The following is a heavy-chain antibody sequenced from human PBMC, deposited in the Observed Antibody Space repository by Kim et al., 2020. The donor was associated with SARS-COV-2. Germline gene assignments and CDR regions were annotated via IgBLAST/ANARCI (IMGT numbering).Heavy chain of an antibody. Sequence: SVKVSCKASGGTFSSYAISWVRQAPGQGLEWMGGIIPIFGTANYAQKFQGRVTITADESTSTAYMELSSLRSEDTAVYYCASLGEDILTGYYNYYYYGMDVWGQGTTVTVSS. CDR2: IIPIFGTA. J-gene: IGHJ6*02. V-gene: IGHV1-69*13. CDR1: GGTFSSYA. D-gene: IGHD3-9*01. CDR3: ASLGEDILTGYYNYYYYGMDV.